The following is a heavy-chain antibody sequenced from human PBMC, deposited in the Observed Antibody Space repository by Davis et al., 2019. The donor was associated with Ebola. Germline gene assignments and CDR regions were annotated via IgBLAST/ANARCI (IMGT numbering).Heavy chain of an antibody. CDR2: LYPGDSDT. Sequence: GESLKISCKGSGYSFTTHWIGWVRQMPGKGLEWMGILYPGDSDTRYSPSFQGQVTISADKSISTAYLQWSSLKASDTAMYYCARHDGGGIAAAGTEYFQHWGQGTLVTVSS. CDR3: ARHDGGGIAAAGTEYFQH. J-gene: IGHJ1*01. V-gene: IGHV5-51*01. CDR1: GYSFTTHW. D-gene: IGHD6-13*01.